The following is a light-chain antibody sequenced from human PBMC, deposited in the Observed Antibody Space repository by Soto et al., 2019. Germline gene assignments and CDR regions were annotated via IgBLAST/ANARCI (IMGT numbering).Light chain of an antibody. J-gene: IGLJ1*01. CDR2: EVS. Sequence: QSALTQPASVSGSPGQSITISCTGTISDVGAYNYVSWYQQHPGKAPKLMIFEVSNRPSGISNRFSGSKSGNTVSLSISGLQAEDEGDYYCSSYTSSSTYVFGTGTKLTVL. CDR1: ISDVGAYNY. CDR3: SSYTSSSTYV. V-gene: IGLV2-14*01.